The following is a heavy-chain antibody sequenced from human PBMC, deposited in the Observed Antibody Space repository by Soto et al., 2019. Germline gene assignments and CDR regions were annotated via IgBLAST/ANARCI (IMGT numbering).Heavy chain of an antibody. CDR2: INSNGGIT. V-gene: IGHV3-64*01. D-gene: IGHD1-26*01. Sequence: EVQLVESGGGLVQPGGSLRLSCAASGFTFSSYAMHWVRQAPGKGLEYVSTINSNGGITYYPNSVKGRFTIARDNSKNRLYLQMGSMRAEDMAVYYWAREGGSYYFDDGGQGTLGTVS. CDR1: GFTFSSYA. J-gene: IGHJ4*02. CDR3: AREGGSYYFDD.